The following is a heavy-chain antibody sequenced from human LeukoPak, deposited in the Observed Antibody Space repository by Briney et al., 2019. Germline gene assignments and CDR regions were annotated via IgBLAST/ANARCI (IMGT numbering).Heavy chain of an antibody. V-gene: IGHV3-23*01. Sequence: GGSLRLSCAASGFTFSSYAMSWVRQAPGKRLEWVSAISGSGGSTYYADSVKGRFTISRDNSKNTLYLQMNSLRAEDTAVYYCAKDQNGDYQIALFDYWGQGTLVTVSS. CDR1: GFTFSSYA. CDR2: ISGSGGST. D-gene: IGHD4-17*01. J-gene: IGHJ4*02. CDR3: AKDQNGDYQIALFDY.